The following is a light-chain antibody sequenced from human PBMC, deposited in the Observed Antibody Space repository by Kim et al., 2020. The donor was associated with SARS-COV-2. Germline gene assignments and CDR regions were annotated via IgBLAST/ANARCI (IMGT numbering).Light chain of an antibody. V-gene: IGLV2-23*02. CDR3: CSYAGSSTYV. Sequence: GQSITISCTGTSSDVGSYNLVSWYQQYPGKAPKLMIYEVTKRPSGVSNRFSGSKSGNTASLTISGLQGEDEADYYCCSYAGSSTYVFGTGTKVTVL. J-gene: IGLJ1*01. CDR2: EVT. CDR1: SSDVGSYNL.